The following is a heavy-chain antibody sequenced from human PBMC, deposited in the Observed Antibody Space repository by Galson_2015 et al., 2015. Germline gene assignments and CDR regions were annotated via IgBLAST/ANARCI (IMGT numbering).Heavy chain of an antibody. Sequence: SLRLSCAASGFTFSSYGMHWVRQAPGKGLEWVAVIWYDGSNKYYADSVKGRFTISRDNSKNTLYLQMNSLRAEDTAVYYCARDWYYYDSSGPDYWGQGTLVTVSS. D-gene: IGHD3-22*01. CDR1: GFTFSSYG. J-gene: IGHJ4*02. V-gene: IGHV3-33*01. CDR3: ARDWYYYDSSGPDY. CDR2: IWYDGSNK.